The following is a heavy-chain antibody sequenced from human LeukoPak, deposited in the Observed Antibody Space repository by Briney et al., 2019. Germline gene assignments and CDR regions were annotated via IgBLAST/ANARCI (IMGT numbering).Heavy chain of an antibody. J-gene: IGHJ6*03. Sequence: SETLSLTCTVSGGSISSYYWSWIRQPAGKGLEWIGRIYTSGSTNYNPSLKSRVTMSVDTSKNQFSLKLSSVTAADTAVYYCARSVEGYCSGDNCFSYSYYMDVWGKGTTVTVSS. V-gene: IGHV4-4*07. CDR2: IYTSGST. CDR1: GGSISSYY. D-gene: IGHD2-15*01. CDR3: ARSVEGYCSGDNCFSYSYYMDV.